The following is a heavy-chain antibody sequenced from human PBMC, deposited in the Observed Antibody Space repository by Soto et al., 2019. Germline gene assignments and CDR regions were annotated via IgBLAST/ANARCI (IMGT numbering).Heavy chain of an antibody. CDR3: AREAVAVTLRAYYSDY. CDR1: GGSISSGDYY. V-gene: IGHV4-30-4*01. CDR2: IYYSGST. J-gene: IGHJ4*02. D-gene: IGHD6-19*01. Sequence: SETLSLTCTVSGGSISSGDYYWSWIRQPPGKGLEWIGYIYYSGSTYYNPSLKSRVTISVDTSKNQFSLKLSSVTAADTAVYYCAREAVAVTLRAYYSDYWGQGTLVTVSS.